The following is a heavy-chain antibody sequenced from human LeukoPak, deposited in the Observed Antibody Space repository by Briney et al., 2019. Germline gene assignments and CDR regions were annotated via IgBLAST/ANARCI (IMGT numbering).Heavy chain of an antibody. D-gene: IGHD6-13*01. CDR2: IYYSGST. V-gene: IGHV4-59*01. J-gene: IGHJ5*02. CDR3: ARGIAAAGTGWFDP. Sequence: SETLSLTCTVSGGSISSYYWSWIRQPPGKGLEWIGYIYYSGSTNYNPSLKSRVTISVDTSKNQFSLKLSSVTAADTAVDYCARGIAAAGTGWFDPWGQGTLVTVSS. CDR1: GGSISSYY.